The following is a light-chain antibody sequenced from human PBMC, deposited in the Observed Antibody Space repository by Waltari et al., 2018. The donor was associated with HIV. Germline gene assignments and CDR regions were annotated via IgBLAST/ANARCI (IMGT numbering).Light chain of an antibody. CDR3: QAWDSTTAAV. CDR2: QDS. J-gene: IGLJ1*01. CDR1: QLGDKY. V-gene: IGLV3-1*01. Sequence: SYELTQPPSVSVSPGQTASITCSGDQLGDKYASWYQQKPGQSPVLVIYQDSKRPSGIPERFAGSNAGNTATLTLSGTQAMDEADYYCQAWDSTTAAVFGTGTKVTVL.